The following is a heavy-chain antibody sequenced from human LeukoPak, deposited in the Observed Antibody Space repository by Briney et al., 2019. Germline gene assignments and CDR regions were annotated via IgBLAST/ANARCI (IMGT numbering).Heavy chain of an antibody. CDR1: GYTFTSYY. Sequence: ASVKVSCKASGYTFTSYYMHWVRQAPGQGLEWMGIINPSGGSTSYAQKFQGRVTMTRDTSTSTVYMELSSLRSEDTAVYYCARDEGDYAPSYAFDIWGQGTMVTVSS. CDR2: INPSGGST. V-gene: IGHV1-46*01. J-gene: IGHJ3*02. CDR3: ARDEGDYAPSYAFDI. D-gene: IGHD4-17*01.